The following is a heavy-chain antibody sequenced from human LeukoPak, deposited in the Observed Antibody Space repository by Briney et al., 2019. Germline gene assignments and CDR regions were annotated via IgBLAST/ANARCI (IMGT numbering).Heavy chain of an antibody. D-gene: IGHD4-11*01. V-gene: IGHV3-11*03. J-gene: IGHJ5*02. CDR1: GFTFSDYY. CDR2: ISDTNSYT. CDR3: ARRGTDYCTPSSCHPNWFAP. Sequence: GGCLRLSCAASGFTFSDYYMSWIRQAPGKGLEWVSYISDTNSYTNYADSVKGRFTISRDNAKNSLYLQMNSLRAEDTAVYFCARRGTDYCTPSSCHPNWFAPWGQGTQVTVSS.